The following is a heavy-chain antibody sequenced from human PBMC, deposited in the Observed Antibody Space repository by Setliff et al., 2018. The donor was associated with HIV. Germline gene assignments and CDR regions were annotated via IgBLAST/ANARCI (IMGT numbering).Heavy chain of an antibody. D-gene: IGHD2-15*01. J-gene: IGHJ3*02. CDR2: IYTTGST. CDR1: GDSISNYY. CDR3: ARFPLLHKNAFDI. Sequence: SETLSLTCTVSGDSISNYYWSWVRQPPGKGLEWIGYIYTTGSTNYNPSLKSRVTISLDTSRNQFSLNLSSVTAADTAVYYCARFPLLHKNAFDIWGQGTMVTVSS. V-gene: IGHV4-4*09.